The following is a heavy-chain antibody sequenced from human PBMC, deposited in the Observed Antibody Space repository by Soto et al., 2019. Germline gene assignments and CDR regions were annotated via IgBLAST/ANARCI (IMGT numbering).Heavy chain of an antibody. D-gene: IGHD3-22*01. CDR1: GGSVSSGGYY. CDR2: IYYSGST. V-gene: IGHV4-31*03. Sequence: PSETLSLTCTVSGGSVSSGGYYWSWIRQHPGKGLEWIGYIYYSGSTYYNPSLKSRVTISVDTSKNQFSLKLSSVTAADTAVYYCARDRGSYDSSGYYVASYGMDVWGQGTTVTVYS. J-gene: IGHJ6*02. CDR3: ARDRGSYDSSGYYVASYGMDV.